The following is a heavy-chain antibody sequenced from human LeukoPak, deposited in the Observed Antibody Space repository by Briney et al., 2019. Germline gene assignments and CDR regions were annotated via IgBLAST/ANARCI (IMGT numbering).Heavy chain of an antibody. CDR1: GFTFSRYA. V-gene: IGHV3-23*01. CDR2: ISAGGGST. CDR3: AKAPVEYSYGYFYCMDV. J-gene: IGHJ6*02. Sequence: GESLRLSCAASGFTFSRYAMSWVRQAPGKGLEWVSAISAGGGSTFYADSVKGRFTISRDNSKNTLYLQMNSLRAEDTAVYYCAKAPVEYSYGYFYCMDVWGQGTTVTVSS. D-gene: IGHD5-18*01.